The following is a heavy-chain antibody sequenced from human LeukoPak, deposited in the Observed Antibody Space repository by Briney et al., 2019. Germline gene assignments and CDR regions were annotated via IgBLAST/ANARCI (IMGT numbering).Heavy chain of an antibody. CDR1: GGSISSSSYY. D-gene: IGHD3-10*01. CDR3: ARGHRSGSLGTDY. V-gene: IGHV4-39*01. Sequence: SETLSLTCTVSGGSISSSSYYWGWIRQPPGKGLEWIGSTYYSGSTYYNPSLKSRVTISVDTSKNQFSLKLSSVTAADTAVYYCARGHRSGSLGTDYWGQGTLVTVSS. J-gene: IGHJ4*02. CDR2: TYYSGST.